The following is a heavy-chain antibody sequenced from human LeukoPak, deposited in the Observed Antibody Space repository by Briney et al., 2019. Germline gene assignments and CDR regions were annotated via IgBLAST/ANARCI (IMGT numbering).Heavy chain of an antibody. J-gene: IGHJ6*02. CDR2: IYTSGST. CDR1: GGSISSYY. V-gene: IGHV4-4*07. D-gene: IGHD3-22*01. CDR3: ARDLTYYYDSSGYYYYYYCMDV. Sequence: PSETLSLTCTVSGGSISSYYWSWIRQPAGKGLEWIGRIYTSGSTNYNPSLKSRVTMSVDTSKNQFSLKLSSVTAADTAVYYCARDLTYYYDSSGYYYYYYCMDVWGQGTTVTVSS.